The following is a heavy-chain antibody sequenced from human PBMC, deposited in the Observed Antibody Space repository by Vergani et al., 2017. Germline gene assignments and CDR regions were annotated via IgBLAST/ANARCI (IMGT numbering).Heavy chain of an antibody. Sequence: QVQLVESGGGVVQRGGSLRLSCAASGCTFSSYGMHWVRQAPGKGLEWVAFVRYDGTNKYYADSVKGRFTISRDNSKNTLYLQMNSLRAEDTAVYYCAKGVGIVANWHGYAYNAMDVWGQGTTVTVSS. CDR3: AKGVGIVANWHGYAYNAMDV. V-gene: IGHV3-30*02. D-gene: IGHD5-12*01. CDR1: GCTFSSYG. J-gene: IGHJ6*02. CDR2: VRYDGTNK.